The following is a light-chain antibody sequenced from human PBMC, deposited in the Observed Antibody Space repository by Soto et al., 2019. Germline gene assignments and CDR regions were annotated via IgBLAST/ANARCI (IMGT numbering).Light chain of an antibody. CDR2: GAS. CDR3: QQANSFPFT. V-gene: IGKV1-12*01. Sequence: DIQMIQSPSSVSASVGDRVSITCRASQDISTWLAWFQQKPGKAPKLLIYGASSLHTGVPYRFGGSGSGTDFTLTISGVRPEDFATYYCQQANSFPFTFGQGTRLEI. J-gene: IGKJ2*01. CDR1: QDISTW.